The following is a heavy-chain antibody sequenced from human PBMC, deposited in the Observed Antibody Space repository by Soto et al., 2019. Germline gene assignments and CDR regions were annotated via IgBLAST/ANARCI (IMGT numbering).Heavy chain of an antibody. CDR2: INGDGSSA. CDR3: TSDESWLQRYDPFAM. V-gene: IGHV3-74*01. J-gene: IGHJ1*01. CDR1: GFTFNSYW. Sequence: EVQLVESGGGLVQPGGSLRLSCAASGFTFNSYWMHWVRQAPGKGLVWVSRINGDGSSADYADSVKGRFTVSRDNAKTTRYLQMTILSAEATAVSFCTSDESWLQRYDPFAMWGHGTVVPASP. D-gene: IGHD3-22*01.